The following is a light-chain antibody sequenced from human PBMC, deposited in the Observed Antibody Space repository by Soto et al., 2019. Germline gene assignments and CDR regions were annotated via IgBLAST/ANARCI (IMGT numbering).Light chain of an antibody. CDR3: QQYNNWHPLT. CDR2: GAS. V-gene: IGKV3-15*01. Sequence: EIVMTRSSATLSVSPCQRAILSCSASQSVSSNLAWYQQQPGQAPRLLIYGASTRATGIPARFSGSGSGTQFTLTISSLQSKDFAVYYCQQYNNWHPLTFGGGTKVDNK. CDR1: QSVSSN. J-gene: IGKJ4*01.